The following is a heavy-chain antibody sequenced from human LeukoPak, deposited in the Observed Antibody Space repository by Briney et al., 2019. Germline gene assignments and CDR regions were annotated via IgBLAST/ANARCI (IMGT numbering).Heavy chain of an antibody. CDR1: GFTFGDYA. D-gene: IGHD3-22*01. J-gene: IGHJ5*02. CDR3: TRDLSGGYYDSSGYS. V-gene: IGHV3-49*04. CDR2: IRSKAYGGTT. Sequence: GRSLRLSCTASGFTFGDYAMSWVRQAPEKGLEWVGFIRSKAYGGTTEYAASVKGRFTISRDDSKSIAYLQMNSLKTEDTAVYYCTRDLSGGYYDSSGYSWGQGTLVTVSS.